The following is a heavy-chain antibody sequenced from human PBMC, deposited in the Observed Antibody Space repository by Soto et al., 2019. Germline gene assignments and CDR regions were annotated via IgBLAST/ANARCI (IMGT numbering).Heavy chain of an antibody. Sequence: PSETLALTCAVYGWSFSGYYLSWIRQPPGKGLEWIGEINHSGSTNYNPSLKSRVTISVDTSKNQFSLKPSSVTAADTAVYYCARTKTKYSGYGRPRERGGDYYYMDVWGKGTTVTVSS. CDR2: INHSGST. V-gene: IGHV4-34*01. CDR3: ARTKTKYSGYGRPRERGGDYYYMDV. D-gene: IGHD5-12*01. J-gene: IGHJ6*03. CDR1: GWSFSGYY.